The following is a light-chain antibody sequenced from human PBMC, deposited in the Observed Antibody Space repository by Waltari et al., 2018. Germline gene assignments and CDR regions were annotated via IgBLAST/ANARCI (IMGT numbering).Light chain of an antibody. CDR3: SSYAGSNNVV. V-gene: IGLV2-8*01. CDR2: EVS. CDR1: SSDVGRYNN. J-gene: IGLJ2*01. Sequence: QSALTQPPSAAGSPGQSVTIPCPGTSSDVGRYNNVSWYQQHPGKAPKLMIYEVSKRPSGVPARLSGSKSGNTASLTVSGLQAEDEADYYCSSYAGSNNVVFGGGTKLTVL.